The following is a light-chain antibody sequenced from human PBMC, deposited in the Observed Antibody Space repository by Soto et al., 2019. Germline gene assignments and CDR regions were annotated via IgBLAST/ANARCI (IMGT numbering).Light chain of an antibody. CDR3: QQYGGSPRT. Sequence: EILLTQSPCTLSLSPGERATLSFRASPSINNNYLAWYQQKRGQAPRLLIYGASSTATGIPDRFSGSGSGTDFTLTISRLEPEDFAVYYCQQYGGSPRTFGQGTKVEIK. J-gene: IGKJ1*01. CDR2: GAS. CDR1: PSINNNY. V-gene: IGKV3-20*01.